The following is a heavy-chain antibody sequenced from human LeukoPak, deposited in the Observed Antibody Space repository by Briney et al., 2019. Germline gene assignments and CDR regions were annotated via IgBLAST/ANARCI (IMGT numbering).Heavy chain of an antibody. D-gene: IGHD3-22*01. CDR2: ISMSGSYI. CDR3: ARGPLEYYDSRGYYY. J-gene: IGHJ4*02. CDR1: GFTFSSYS. Sequence: GGSLRLSCAASGFTFSSYSMNLVRQAPGKGLEWVSSISMSGSYIYYPDSVKGRFTISRDNAKNSLYLQMNRLRSEHTAVYYCARGPLEYYDSRGYYYWGQGTLVTLSS. V-gene: IGHV3-21*01.